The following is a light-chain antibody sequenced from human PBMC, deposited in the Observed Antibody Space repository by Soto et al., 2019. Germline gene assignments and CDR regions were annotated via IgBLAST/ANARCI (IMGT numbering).Light chain of an antibody. Sequence: DIQMTQSPSTLSASVGDRVTITCRASQSVTTWLAWYQQKPGKAPKLLIYDASSLESGVPSRFSGSGSGTEVTITISSLQPDDCATYYCQQYNSYPLTFGGGTKVDIK. CDR3: QQYNSYPLT. V-gene: IGKV1-5*01. CDR2: DAS. CDR1: QSVTTW. J-gene: IGKJ4*01.